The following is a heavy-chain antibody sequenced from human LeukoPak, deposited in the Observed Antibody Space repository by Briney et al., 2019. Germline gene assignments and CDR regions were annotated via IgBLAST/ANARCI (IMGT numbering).Heavy chain of an antibody. CDR3: ARGRTDTYYGMDV. J-gene: IGHJ6*02. CDR1: GFTFNSYD. D-gene: IGHD3/OR15-3a*01. V-gene: IGHV3-13*01. CDR2: IGTAGDT. Sequence: GGSLRLSCAASGFTFNSYDMHWVRQTIGKGLEWVSGIGTAGDTYYAGSVKGRSTISRENAKNSLYLQMNSLRAEDTAVYYCARGRTDTYYGMDVWGQGTTVTVSS.